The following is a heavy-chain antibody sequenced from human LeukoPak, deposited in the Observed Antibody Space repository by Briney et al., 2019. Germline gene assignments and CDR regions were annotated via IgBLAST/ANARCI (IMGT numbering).Heavy chain of an antibody. Sequence: GGSLRLSCAASGFTFSSYWMHWVRQAPGKGLVWVSRINSDGSSTSYADSVKGRCTISRDNAKNTLYLQMNSLRAEGTAVYYCASFSVATPMVDYWGQGTLVTVSS. CDR3: ASFSVATPMVDY. V-gene: IGHV3-74*01. CDR2: INSDGSST. J-gene: IGHJ4*02. CDR1: GFTFSSYW. D-gene: IGHD5-12*01.